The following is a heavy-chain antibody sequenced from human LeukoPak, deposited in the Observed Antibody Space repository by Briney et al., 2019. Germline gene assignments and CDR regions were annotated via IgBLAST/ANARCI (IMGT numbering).Heavy chain of an antibody. D-gene: IGHD2-2*01. V-gene: IGHV1-2*02. CDR3: ARDGPGYCSSTSCYWLNWFDP. Sequence: ASVKVSCKASGYTFTGYYMHWVRQAPGQGLEWMGWINPNSGGTNYAQKFQGRVTMTRDTSISTAYMELSRPRSDDTAVYYCARDGPGYCSSTSCYWLNWFDPWGQGTLVTVSS. CDR1: GYTFTGYY. J-gene: IGHJ5*02. CDR2: INPNSGGT.